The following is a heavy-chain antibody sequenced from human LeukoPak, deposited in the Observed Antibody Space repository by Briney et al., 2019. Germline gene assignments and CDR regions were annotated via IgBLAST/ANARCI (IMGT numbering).Heavy chain of an antibody. J-gene: IGHJ4*02. V-gene: IGHV3-49*03. Sequence: PGRSLRLSCTASGFTFGDYAMSWFRQAPGKGLEWVGFIRSKAYGGTTEYAASVKGRFTISRDDSKSIAYLQMNRLKTEDTAAYYCTRDGDTIFGVVITPFDYWGQRTLVTVSS. CDR3: TRDGDTIFGVVITPFDY. D-gene: IGHD3-3*01. CDR2: IRSKAYGGTT. CDR1: GFTFGDYA.